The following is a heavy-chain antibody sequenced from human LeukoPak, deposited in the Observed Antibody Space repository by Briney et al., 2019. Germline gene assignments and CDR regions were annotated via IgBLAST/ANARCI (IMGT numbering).Heavy chain of an antibody. D-gene: IGHD3-22*01. CDR1: GFTFDDYA. J-gene: IGHJ4*02. V-gene: IGHV3-20*04. CDR3: ARVSSGYYQRFDY. CDR2: INWNGGST. Sequence: GGSLRLSCAASGFTFDDYAMSWVRQAPGKGLEWVSGINWNGGSTGYADSVKGRFTISRDNAKSSLYLQMNSLRAEDTALYYCARVSSGYYQRFDYWGQGTLVTVSS.